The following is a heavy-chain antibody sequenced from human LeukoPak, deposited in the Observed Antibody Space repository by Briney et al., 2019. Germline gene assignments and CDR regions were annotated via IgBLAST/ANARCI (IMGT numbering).Heavy chain of an antibody. Sequence: GGSLRLSCAASGLTFRSYLMHWVRQAPGKGLVWVSRINGDGSSTNYADSVKGRFTISRDSAKNTLYLQMNSLRAEDTAVYYCARDPNVFEYWGQGTLVTVSS. CDR3: ARDPNVFEY. V-gene: IGHV3-74*01. J-gene: IGHJ4*02. D-gene: IGHD1-1*01. CDR1: GLTFRSYL. CDR2: INGDGSST.